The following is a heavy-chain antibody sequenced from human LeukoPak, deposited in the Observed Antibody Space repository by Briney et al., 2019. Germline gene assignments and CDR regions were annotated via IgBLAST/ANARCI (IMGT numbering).Heavy chain of an antibody. Sequence: ASVKVSCKASGGTFSSYAISWVRQAPGQGLEWMGGIIPIFGTANYAQKFQGRVTITADKSTSTAYMELSSLRSEDTAVYYCARGKAARPEVLSLWGQGTLVTVSS. CDR2: IIPIFGTA. V-gene: IGHV1-69*06. D-gene: IGHD6-6*01. CDR3: ARGKAARPEVLSL. CDR1: GGTFSSYA. J-gene: IGHJ4*02.